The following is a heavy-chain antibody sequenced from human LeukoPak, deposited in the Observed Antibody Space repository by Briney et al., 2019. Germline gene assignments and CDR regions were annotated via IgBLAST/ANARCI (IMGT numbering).Heavy chain of an antibody. Sequence: GGSLRLSCVVSGFTFSRHSMHWVRQAPGKGLEWVTFISYDGSNKNCADSVKGRFTISRDNSKNTLYLQMNSLRAEDTAVYHCARDITGSYALDYWGQGILVTVSS. CDR2: ISYDGSNK. J-gene: IGHJ4*02. CDR3: ARDITGSYALDY. D-gene: IGHD1-20*01. CDR1: GFTFSRHS. V-gene: IGHV3-30-3*01.